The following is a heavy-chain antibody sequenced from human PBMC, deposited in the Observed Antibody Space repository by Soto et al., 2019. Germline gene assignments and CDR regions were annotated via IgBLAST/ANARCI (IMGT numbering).Heavy chain of an antibody. D-gene: IGHD6-13*01. CDR1: GFTFSSYS. Sequence: EVQLVESGGGLVKPGGSLRLSCAASGFTFSSYSMNWVRQAPGKGLEWVSSISSSSSYIYYADSVKGRFTISRDNAKNSLYLQMNSLRAEDTAVYYCARDRALAGWSYFDYWGQGTLVTVSS. V-gene: IGHV3-21*01. CDR2: ISSSSSYI. CDR3: ARDRALAGWSYFDY. J-gene: IGHJ4*02.